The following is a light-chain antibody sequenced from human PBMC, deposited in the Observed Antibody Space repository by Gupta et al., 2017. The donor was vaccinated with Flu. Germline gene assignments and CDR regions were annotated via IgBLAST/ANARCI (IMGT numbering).Light chain of an antibody. CDR2: GAS. V-gene: IGKV3-20*01. CDR3: QQYGTSPYT. Sequence: GTLSLSPGERATLSCRASQTIRTNYVAWYQQKPGQAPRLLFYGASRRATGIPDRFSGSGSGTDFTLTISRLEPEDFAVYYCQQYGTSPYTFGQGTKLEIK. J-gene: IGKJ2*01. CDR1: QTIRTNY.